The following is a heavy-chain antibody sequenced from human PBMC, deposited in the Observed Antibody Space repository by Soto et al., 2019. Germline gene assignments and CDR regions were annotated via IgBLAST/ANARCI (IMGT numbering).Heavy chain of an antibody. CDR1: GYTFTSYA. Sequence: GASVKVSCKASGYTFTSYAMHWVRQAPGQRLEWMGWINAGNGNTKYSQKFQGRVTITRDTSASTAHMELSSLRSEDTAVYYCARNHYCSSTSCYYGPYYYGMDVWGQGTTVTVSS. CDR3: ARNHYCSSTSCYYGPYYYGMDV. V-gene: IGHV1-3*01. CDR2: INAGNGNT. J-gene: IGHJ6*02. D-gene: IGHD2-2*01.